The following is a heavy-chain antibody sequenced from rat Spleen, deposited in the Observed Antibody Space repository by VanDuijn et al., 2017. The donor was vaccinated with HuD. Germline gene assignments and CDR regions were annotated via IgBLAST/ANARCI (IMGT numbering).Heavy chain of an antibody. D-gene: IGHD4-4*01. CDR2: ISYEGSST. V-gene: IGHV5-22*01. CDR3: ARQQFGVLGYWYFDF. Sequence: EVQLVESGGGLVQPGRSLKLSCVASGFTFNNYWMAWIRQAPKKGLEWVASISYEGSSTYYRDSVKGRFTISRDNAKSTLYLQMDSLRSEDTATYYCARQQFGVLGYWYFDFWGPGTMVTVSS. J-gene: IGHJ1*01. CDR1: GFTFNNYW.